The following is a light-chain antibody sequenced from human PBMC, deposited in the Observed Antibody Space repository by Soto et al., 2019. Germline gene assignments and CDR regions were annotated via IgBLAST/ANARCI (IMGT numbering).Light chain of an antibody. CDR2: LEGSGSY. Sequence: QLVLTQSSSATASLGSSVKLTCTLSSGHSSYIIAWHQQQPGKAPRYLMKLEGSGSYNKGSGVPDRFSGSSSGADRYLTISNLQFEDEADYYCETWDSNTHVFGTGTNLTVL. CDR3: ETWDSNTHV. CDR1: SGHSSYI. J-gene: IGLJ1*01. V-gene: IGLV4-60*02.